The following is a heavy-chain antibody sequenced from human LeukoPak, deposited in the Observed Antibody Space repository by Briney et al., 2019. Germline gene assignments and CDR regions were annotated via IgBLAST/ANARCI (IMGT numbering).Heavy chain of an antibody. Sequence: ASVKVSCKAAGYTLTTYGISWVRQAPGQGLEWMGWISAYNGYTNYAQKLQGRVTMTTDTSTSTAYMELRSLRSDDTAVYYCARHHYGDYVDYWSQGTLVTVSS. CDR2: ISAYNGYT. J-gene: IGHJ4*02. V-gene: IGHV1-18*01. D-gene: IGHD4-17*01. CDR1: GYTLTTYG. CDR3: ARHHYGDYVDY.